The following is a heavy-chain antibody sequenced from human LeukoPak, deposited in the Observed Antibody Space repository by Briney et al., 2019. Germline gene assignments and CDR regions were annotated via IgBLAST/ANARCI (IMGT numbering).Heavy chain of an antibody. Sequence: PGRSLRLSCAASGFTFSSYAMHWVRQAPGKGLEWVAVISYDGSNKYYADSVKGRFTISRDNSKNTLYLQMNSLRAEDTAVYYCARVDCSSTSCYMSGGAFDIWGQGTMVTVSS. D-gene: IGHD2-2*01. CDR2: ISYDGSNK. V-gene: IGHV3-30-3*01. CDR1: GFTFSSYA. CDR3: ARVDCSSTSCYMSGGAFDI. J-gene: IGHJ3*02.